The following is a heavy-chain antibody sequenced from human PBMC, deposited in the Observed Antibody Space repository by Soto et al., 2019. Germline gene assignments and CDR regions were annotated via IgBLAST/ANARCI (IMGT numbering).Heavy chain of an antibody. Sequence: EVQLLESGGGLGQPGGSLRLSCAASGFTFSSYAMSWVHQAPGKGLEWVSAISGSGISTYYADSVKGRFTISRDNSKNTLYLQMNSLRAEDTAVYYCARGYPSITGTTYFDYWGQGTLVTVSS. V-gene: IGHV3-23*01. J-gene: IGHJ4*02. CDR1: GFTFSSYA. CDR3: ARGYPSITGTTYFDY. CDR2: ISGSGIST. D-gene: IGHD1-20*01.